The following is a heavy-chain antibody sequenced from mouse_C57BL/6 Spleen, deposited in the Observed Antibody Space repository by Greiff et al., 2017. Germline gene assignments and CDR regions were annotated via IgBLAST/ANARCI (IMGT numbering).Heavy chain of an antibody. D-gene: IGHD2-4*01. V-gene: IGHV1-80*01. CDR3: ARYDYAWFAY. CDR1: GYAFSSYW. CDR2: IYPGDGDT. Sequence: QVHVKQSGAELVKPGASVKISCKASGYAFSSYWMNWVKQRPGKGLEWIGQIYPGDGDTNYNGKFKGKATLTADKSSSTAYMQLSSLTSEDSAVYFCARYDYAWFAYWGQGTLVTVSA. J-gene: IGHJ3*01.